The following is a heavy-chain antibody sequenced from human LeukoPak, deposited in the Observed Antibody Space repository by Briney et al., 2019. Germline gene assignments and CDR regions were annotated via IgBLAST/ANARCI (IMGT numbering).Heavy chain of an antibody. J-gene: IGHJ4*02. CDR3: ARNLAYYDILTGYYDY. D-gene: IGHD3-9*01. V-gene: IGHV3-7*02. CDR1: GFTFSNSW. Sequence: PGGSLRLSCVGSGFTFSNSWMNWVRQTPGRGLEWVANIKPDGRQKYYVDSVKGRFTISRDNAQNSVFLQMNSLRDKDTAVYYCARNLAYYDILTGYYDYWGQGTLVTVSS. CDR2: IKPDGRQK.